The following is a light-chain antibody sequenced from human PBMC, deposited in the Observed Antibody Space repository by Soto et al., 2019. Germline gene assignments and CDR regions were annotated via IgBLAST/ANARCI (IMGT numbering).Light chain of an antibody. Sequence: EILLTQSPATLSLSPGERATLSCSASQSVGSYLAWYQQKPGQAPRLLIYDASNRATGIPARFSGSGSGTDFTLTISSLEPEDFAVYYCQQRSNWRFGQGTKVEIK. CDR3: QQRSNWR. CDR1: QSVGSY. J-gene: IGKJ1*01. CDR2: DAS. V-gene: IGKV3-11*01.